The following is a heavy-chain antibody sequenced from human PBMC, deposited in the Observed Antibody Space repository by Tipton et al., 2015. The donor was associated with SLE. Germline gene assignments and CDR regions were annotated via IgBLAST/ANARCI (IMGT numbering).Heavy chain of an antibody. D-gene: IGHD6-6*01. V-gene: IGHV4-31*03. Sequence: LSLTCTVSGGSISSYYWSWIRQHPGKGLEWIGYIYYSGSTYYNPSLKSRVTISVDTSKNQFSLKLSSVTAADTAVYYCARDPAARRGMDVWGQGSTVTVSS. CDR3: ARDPAARRGMDV. J-gene: IGHJ6*02. CDR2: IYYSGST. CDR1: GGSISSYY.